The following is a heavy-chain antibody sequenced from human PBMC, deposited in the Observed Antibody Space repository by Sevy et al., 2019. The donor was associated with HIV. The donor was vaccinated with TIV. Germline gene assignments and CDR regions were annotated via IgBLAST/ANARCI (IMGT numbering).Heavy chain of an antibody. V-gene: IGHV1-24*01. CDR2: LDPGNGEI. J-gene: IGHJ5*02. CDR3: ATVGLGYYSCSSYYQGDWFDP. CDR1: GYSLRKLS. D-gene: IGHD2-15*01. Sequence: ASVKVSCKVFGYSLRKLSMHWVRQAPGKGLEWMGSLDPGNGEITYAQTLQGRVTMTEDTSTDKAYIELSSLTSDDTATYYCATVGLGYYSCSSYYQGDWFDPWGQGTLVTVSS.